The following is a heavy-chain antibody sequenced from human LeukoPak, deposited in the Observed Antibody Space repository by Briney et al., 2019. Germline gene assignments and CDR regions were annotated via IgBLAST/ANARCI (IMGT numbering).Heavy chain of an antibody. CDR1: GYTLTDYY. D-gene: IGHD2-2*01. CDR3: ARERRKEESQMPDYYYYTMDV. CDR2: VNPNSGGT. V-gene: IGHV1-2*02. J-gene: IGHJ6*02. Sequence: ASVKVSCKASGYTLTDYYIHWVRQAPGQGLEWMGWVNPNSGGTNYAQQFQGRVTMTRDTSISTAYMELSRLGSDDTAVYYCARERRKEESQMPDYYYYTMDVWGQGTTVTVSS.